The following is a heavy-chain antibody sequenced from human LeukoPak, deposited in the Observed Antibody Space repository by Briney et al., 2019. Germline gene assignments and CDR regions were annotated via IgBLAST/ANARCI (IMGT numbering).Heavy chain of an antibody. CDR3: AKRDEIAGVIDY. CDR2: IGGSGGTT. CDR1: GFTFSNFA. D-gene: IGHD5-24*01. Sequence: GGSLRLSCAASGFTFSNFAMGCVRQAPEKGLEWVSIIGGSGGTTYYADSVKGRFTISRDNSKNTLYLQMNSLRAEDTAVYYCAKRDEIAGVIDYWGQGTLVTVSS. V-gene: IGHV3-23*01. J-gene: IGHJ4*02.